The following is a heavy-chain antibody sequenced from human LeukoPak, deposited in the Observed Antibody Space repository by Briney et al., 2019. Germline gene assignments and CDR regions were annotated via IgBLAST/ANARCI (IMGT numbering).Heavy chain of an antibody. J-gene: IGHJ6*03. V-gene: IGHV3-49*04. Sequence: GGSLRLSCTASGFTFGDYAMSWVRQAPGKGLEWVGFIRSKAYGGTTEYAASVKGRFTISRDDYKSIAYLQMNSLKTEDTAVYYCSGGDYSRDYYYYYMAVWGKGTTVTVSS. CDR2: IRSKAYGGTT. D-gene: IGHD4-11*01. CDR1: GFTFGDYA. CDR3: SGGDYSRDYYYYYMAV.